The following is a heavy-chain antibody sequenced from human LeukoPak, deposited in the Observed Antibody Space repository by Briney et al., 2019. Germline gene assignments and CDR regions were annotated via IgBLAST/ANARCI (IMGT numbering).Heavy chain of an antibody. Sequence: SSETLSLTCAVYGGSFSGYYWSWIRQPPGKGLEWIGEINHSGSTNYNPSLKSRVTISVDTSKNQFSLKLSSVTAADTAVYYCAREIFGVVTCFDYWGQGTLVTVSS. V-gene: IGHV4-34*01. CDR2: INHSGST. D-gene: IGHD3-3*01. J-gene: IGHJ4*02. CDR3: AREIFGVVTCFDY. CDR1: GGSFSGYY.